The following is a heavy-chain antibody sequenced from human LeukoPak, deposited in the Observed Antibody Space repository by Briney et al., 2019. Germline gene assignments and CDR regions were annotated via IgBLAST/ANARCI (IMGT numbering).Heavy chain of an antibody. CDR1: GFSLSTSGVG. V-gene: IGHV2-5*01. Sequence: SGPTLVKPTQPLTLTCTFSGFSLSTSGVGVGWTRQPPEKALEWLALIYWNDDERYSPSLKSRLTITKDTSKNQVVLTMTNMDPVDTATYYCAHSGGITIFGVAIEDYFDYWGQGTLVTVSS. CDR2: IYWNDDE. D-gene: IGHD3-3*01. CDR3: AHSGGITIFGVAIEDYFDY. J-gene: IGHJ4*02.